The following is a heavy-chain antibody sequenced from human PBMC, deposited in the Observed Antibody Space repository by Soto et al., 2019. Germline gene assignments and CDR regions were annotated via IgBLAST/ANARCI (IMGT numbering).Heavy chain of an antibody. J-gene: IGHJ3*02. Sequence: EVQLVESGGGLVQPGRSLRLSCAASGFTFDDYAMHWVRQAPGKGLEWVSGISWNSGSIGYADSVKGRFTISRDNAKNSLYLQMNSVRAEDTALYYCAKDRHRYGPQFGEWLLCAFDIWGQGTMVTVSS. CDR1: GFTFDDYA. D-gene: IGHD3-3*01. V-gene: IGHV3-9*01. CDR3: AKDRHRYGPQFGEWLLCAFDI. CDR2: ISWNSGSI.